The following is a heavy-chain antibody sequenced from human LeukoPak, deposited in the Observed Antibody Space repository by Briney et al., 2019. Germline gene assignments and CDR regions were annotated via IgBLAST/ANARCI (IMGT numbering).Heavy chain of an antibody. CDR1: GGSISSYY. V-gene: IGHV4-59*06. CDR2: IYHSGST. J-gene: IGHJ5*02. CDR3: ARRLVLAWFDP. D-gene: IGHD4/OR15-4a*01. Sequence: SETLSLTCTVSGGSISSYYWSWIRQPPGKGLEWIGYIYHSGSTYYNPSLKSRFTLSVDTSKNQFSLKLSSVTAADTAVYYCARRLVLAWFDPWGQGTLVTVSS.